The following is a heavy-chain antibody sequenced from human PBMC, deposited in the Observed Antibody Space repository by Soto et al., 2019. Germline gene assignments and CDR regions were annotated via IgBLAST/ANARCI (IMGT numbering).Heavy chain of an antibody. Sequence: SSVKVSCKASGGTFSSYAISWVRQAPGQGLEWMGGIIPIFGTANYAQKFQGRVTITADESTSTAYMELSSLRSEDTAVYYCARDPGIYSSSWYYYYGMDVWGQGTTVTVYS. CDR1: GGTFSSYA. D-gene: IGHD6-13*01. J-gene: IGHJ6*02. CDR2: IIPIFGTA. CDR3: ARDPGIYSSSWYYYYGMDV. V-gene: IGHV1-69*13.